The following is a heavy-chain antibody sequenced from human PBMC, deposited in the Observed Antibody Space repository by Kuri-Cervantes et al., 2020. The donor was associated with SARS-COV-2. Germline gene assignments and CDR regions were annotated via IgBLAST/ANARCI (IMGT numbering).Heavy chain of an antibody. CDR1: GGSLSPYY. CDR3: ARGPTGGYDFWSGYETNFDY. J-gene: IGHJ4*02. V-gene: IGHV4-39*01. CDR2: IYESGDT. D-gene: IGHD3-3*01. Sequence: SETLSLTCSVSGGSLSPYYWGWIRQSPGKGLEWLGSIYESGDTYYSSSLKSRLSLSVDTSKNQFSLKLSSVTAADTAVYYCARGPTGGYDFWSGYETNFDYWGQGTLVTVSS.